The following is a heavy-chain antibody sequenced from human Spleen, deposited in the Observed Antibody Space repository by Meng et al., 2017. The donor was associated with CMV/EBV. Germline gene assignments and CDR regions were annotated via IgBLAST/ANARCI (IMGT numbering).Heavy chain of an antibody. CDR1: GDSISSYY. D-gene: IGHD2-21*02. CDR2: IYYSGST. J-gene: IGHJ4*02. CDR3: ARVTKGDYYFDY. V-gene: IGHV4-59*12. Sequence: GSLRLSCSVSGDSISSYYWSWIRQPPGKGLEWIGSIYYSGSTFYNPSLKSRVTISVDTSKKQFSLKLSSVTAADTAVYYCARVTKGDYYFDYWGQGTLVTVSS.